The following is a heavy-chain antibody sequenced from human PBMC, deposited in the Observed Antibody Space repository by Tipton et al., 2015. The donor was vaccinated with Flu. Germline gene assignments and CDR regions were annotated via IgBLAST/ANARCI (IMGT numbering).Heavy chain of an antibody. J-gene: IGHJ4*02. Sequence: TLSLTCTVSGGSISSYYWSWIRQPPGKGLEWIGYIYYSGSTNYNPSHKSRVTISVDTSKNQFSLKLSSVTAADTAVYYCARSTYYYGSGSSDYWGQGTLVTVSS. CDR3: ARSTYYYGSGSSDY. CDR2: IYYSGST. V-gene: IGHV4-59*01. D-gene: IGHD3-10*01. CDR1: GGSISSYY.